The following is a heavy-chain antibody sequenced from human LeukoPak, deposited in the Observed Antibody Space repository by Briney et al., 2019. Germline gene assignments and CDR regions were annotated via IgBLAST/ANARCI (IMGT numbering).Heavy chain of an antibody. V-gene: IGHV5-51*01. CDR2: IYPDDSDT. Sequence: LGESLKISCTGSGYTFRYYWIGWVRQMPGKGLEWMGIIYPDDSDTKYSPSFQGQVTISADKSISTAYLQWSSLKASDTAMYYCARLWGVVTSGYYYYYGMDVWGQGTTVTVSS. CDR3: ARLWGVVTSGYYYYYGMDV. D-gene: IGHD4-23*01. CDR1: GYTFRYYW. J-gene: IGHJ6*02.